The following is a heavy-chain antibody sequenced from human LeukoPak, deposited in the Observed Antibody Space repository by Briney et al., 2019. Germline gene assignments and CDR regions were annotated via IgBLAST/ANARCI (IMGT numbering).Heavy chain of an antibody. CDR2: IRNDGSNK. J-gene: IGHJ4*02. Sequence: GGSLRLSCAASRFTLSSYGMHWVRQAPGKGLEWVAFIRNDGSNKYYPDSVKGRFTIFRDNSKNTLYLQMNSLRAEDTAVYYCAKGVAYGSSALDYWGQGTLVTVSS. CDR1: RFTLSSYG. D-gene: IGHD3-10*01. CDR3: AKGVAYGSSALDY. V-gene: IGHV3-30*02.